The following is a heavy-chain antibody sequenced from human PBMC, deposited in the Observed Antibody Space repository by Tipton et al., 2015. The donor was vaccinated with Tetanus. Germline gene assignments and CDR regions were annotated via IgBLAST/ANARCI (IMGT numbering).Heavy chain of an antibody. CDR1: GGSISRYY. CDR3: AREDYFDISAFDI. Sequence: TLSLTCTISGGSISRYYWAWIRQTPGKGLEWIGYIDYNGSTKYNPSLRSRVTLSLDTSKNQISMRLTSVTAAGTAVYYCAREDYFDISAFDIWGQGTMVTVSS. CDR2: IDYNGST. J-gene: IGHJ3*02. V-gene: IGHV4-59*01. D-gene: IGHD2/OR15-2a*01.